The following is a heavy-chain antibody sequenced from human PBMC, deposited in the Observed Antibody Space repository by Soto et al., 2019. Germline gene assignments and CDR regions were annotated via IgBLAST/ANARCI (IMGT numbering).Heavy chain of an antibody. Sequence: GPLLRACSASGFTFRSYDMHWVRQATGKGLEWVSAIGTAGDTYYPGSVKGRFTISRESAKNSLYLQMNSLRDGDTAVYYCARAKGYYYDSRELTAFDIWGQGTVVTV. J-gene: IGHJ3*02. V-gene: IGHV3-13*01. CDR2: IGTAGDT. CDR1: GFTFRSYD. CDR3: ARAKGYYYDSRELTAFDI. D-gene: IGHD3-22*01.